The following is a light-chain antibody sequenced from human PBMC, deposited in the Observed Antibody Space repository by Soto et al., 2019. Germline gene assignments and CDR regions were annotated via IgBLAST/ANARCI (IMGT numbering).Light chain of an antibody. CDR2: EVS. Sequence: QSALTQPPSASGSPGQSATISCTGTSSDVGGYNYVSWYQHHPGKAPKLMIYEVSKRPSGVSNRFSGSKSGNTASLTISGLQPEDEAHYYCSSHTSDNRSYVFGTGTKLTVL. J-gene: IGLJ1*01. CDR1: SSDVGGYNY. CDR3: SSHTSDNRSYV. V-gene: IGLV2-14*01.